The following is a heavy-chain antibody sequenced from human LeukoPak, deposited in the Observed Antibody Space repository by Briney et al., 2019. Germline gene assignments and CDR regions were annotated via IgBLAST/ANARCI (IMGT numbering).Heavy chain of an antibody. Sequence: SQTLSLTCSVSGDSIDIGGYYWSWIRQPPGKGLEWIGYIYHSGSSGYNASLKGRVTLSVDRSKNQFSLKLSSVTAADTAVYYCARVGLLAAAGSNWFDPWGQGTLVTVSS. CDR1: GDSIDIGGYY. CDR2: IYHSGSS. D-gene: IGHD6-13*01. CDR3: ARVGLLAAAGSNWFDP. J-gene: IGHJ5*02. V-gene: IGHV4-30-2*01.